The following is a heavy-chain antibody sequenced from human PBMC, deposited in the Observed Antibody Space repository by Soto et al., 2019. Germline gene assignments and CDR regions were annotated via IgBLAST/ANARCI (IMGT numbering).Heavy chain of an antibody. D-gene: IGHD2-15*01. CDR1: GFTFSGYW. V-gene: IGHV3-74*01. CDR3: ARDQGYCSGDSCYVAGY. CDR2: INSDGSST. J-gene: IGHJ4*02. Sequence: EVQLVESGGGLVQPGGSLRLSCAAAGFTFSGYWMHRVRQAPGKGLVWVSRINSDGSSTNYAESVKGRFTISRDNAKNTLYLQMNSLRAEDTAVYYCARDQGYCSGDSCYVAGYWGQGTLVTVSS.